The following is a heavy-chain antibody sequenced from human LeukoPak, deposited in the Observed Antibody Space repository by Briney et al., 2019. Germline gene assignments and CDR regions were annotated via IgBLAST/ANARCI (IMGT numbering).Heavy chain of an antibody. V-gene: IGHV3-21*01. J-gene: IGHJ4*02. CDR2: ISSSSSYI. Sequence: SGGSLRLSCAASGFTFSSYSMNWVRQAPGKGLEWVSSISSSSSYIYYADSVKGRFTISRDNAKNSLYLQMNSLRAEDTAVYYCARGGLVGYCSGGSCYSIDYWGQGTLVTVSS. D-gene: IGHD2-15*01. CDR1: GFTFSSYS. CDR3: ARGGLVGYCSGGSCYSIDY.